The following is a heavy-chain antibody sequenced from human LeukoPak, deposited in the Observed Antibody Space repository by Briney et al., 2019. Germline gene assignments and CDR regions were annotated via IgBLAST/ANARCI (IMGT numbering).Heavy chain of an antibody. D-gene: IGHD3-9*01. CDR3: ARDGILFPFDY. J-gene: IGHJ4*02. V-gene: IGHV3-30*03. CDR2: ILHDGSNK. CDR1: GFTFSSYG. Sequence: GGSLRLSCAASGFTFSSYGMNWVRQSPGKGLEWVAVILHDGSNKYYADSVKGRFTISRDNSKNTMYLQMNSLRDEDTAVYYCARDGILFPFDYWGQGTLVTVSS.